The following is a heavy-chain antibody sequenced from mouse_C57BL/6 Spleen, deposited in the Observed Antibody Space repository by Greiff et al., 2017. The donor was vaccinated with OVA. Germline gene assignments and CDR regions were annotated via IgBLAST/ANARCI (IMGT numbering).Heavy chain of an antibody. V-gene: IGHV1-55*01. D-gene: IGHD2-2*01. Sequence: QVQLQQPGAELVKPGASVKMSCKASGYTFTSYWITWVKQRPGQGLEWIGDIYPGSGSTNYNEKFKSKATLTVDTSSSTAYMQLSNLTSEDSAVYYCARGGMVTTDYAMDYWGQGTSVTVSS. CDR3: ARGGMVTTDYAMDY. J-gene: IGHJ4*01. CDR1: GYTFTSYW. CDR2: IYPGSGST.